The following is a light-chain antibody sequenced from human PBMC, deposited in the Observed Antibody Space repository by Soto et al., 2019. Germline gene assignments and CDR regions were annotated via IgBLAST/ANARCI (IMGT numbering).Light chain of an antibody. Sequence: QSALTQPPSASGSPGQSVTISCTGTSSDVGGYYYVSWYQHHPGKAPKLIIYEVIKRPSGVPDRFSGSKSDNTASLTVSGLRAEDEADYYCTSYAGSNNVAFGGGTKLTVL. V-gene: IGLV2-8*01. CDR1: SSDVGGYYY. CDR3: TSYAGSNNVA. CDR2: EVI. J-gene: IGLJ2*01.